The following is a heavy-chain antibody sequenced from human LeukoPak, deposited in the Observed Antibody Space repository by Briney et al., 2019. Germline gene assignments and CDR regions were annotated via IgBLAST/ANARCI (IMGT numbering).Heavy chain of an antibody. J-gene: IGHJ4*02. Sequence: GGSLRLSCAASGFTFSSYWRRWVRQAPGKGLEWVANMKYDGSEKYYVDSVKGRFTISRDNAKNSLYLQMNSLRAEDTAVYYCARDIEAAGLFLDYWGQGTLVTVSS. D-gene: IGHD6-13*01. CDR1: GFTFSSYW. V-gene: IGHV3-7*01. CDR2: MKYDGSEK. CDR3: ARDIEAAGLFLDY.